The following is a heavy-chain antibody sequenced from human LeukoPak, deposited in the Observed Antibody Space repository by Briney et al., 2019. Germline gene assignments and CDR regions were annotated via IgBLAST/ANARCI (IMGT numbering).Heavy chain of an antibody. Sequence: SVKVSCKASGGSFSSNIIGWVRQAPGQGLEWMGGIVPIFGKTKYAQKFQGRVTVTTDESSSTAYMELSSLRSDDTAIYYCARGWGIPAPISWFDPWGQGTLVTVSS. CDR2: IVPIFGKT. V-gene: IGHV1-69*05. J-gene: IGHJ5*02. CDR3: ARGWGIPAPISWFDP. D-gene: IGHD2-2*01. CDR1: GGSFSSNI.